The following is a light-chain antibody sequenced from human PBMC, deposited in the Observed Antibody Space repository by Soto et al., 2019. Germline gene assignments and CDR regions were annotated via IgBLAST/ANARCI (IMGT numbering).Light chain of an antibody. V-gene: IGKV3-11*01. CDR2: DAS. Sequence: EIVLTQSPATLSLSPGERATLSCRASQSVSSYLAWYQQKPGQAPRLLIYDASNTATGIPARFSGSGSGTDFTRTIGSLEPEDFAVYYCQQRSNWPLTFGGGTKVEIK. CDR3: QQRSNWPLT. J-gene: IGKJ4*01. CDR1: QSVSSY.